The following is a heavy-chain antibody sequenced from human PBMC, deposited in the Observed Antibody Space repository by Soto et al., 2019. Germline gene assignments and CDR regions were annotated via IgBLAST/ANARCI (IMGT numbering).Heavy chain of an antibody. CDR1: GCSISSNNYY. D-gene: IGHD3-16*01. J-gene: IGHJ4*02. CDR3: ARHAAYDTVWGKSDGSDY. Sequence: QLQLQESGPGLVKPSETLSLACTVSGCSISSNNYYWDWIRQPPGKGLEWIGSMYYSGATYHNPSLQSRVTISVDTSKNQFSLHLSSVTAADTAVYYCARHAAYDTVWGKSDGSDYWGQGTLVTVSS. V-gene: IGHV4-39*01. CDR2: MYYSGAT.